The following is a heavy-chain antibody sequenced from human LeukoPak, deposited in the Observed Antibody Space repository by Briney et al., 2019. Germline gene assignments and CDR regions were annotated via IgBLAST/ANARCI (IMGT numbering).Heavy chain of an antibody. Sequence: GGSLGLSCSASGFTFSSYAMTWVRQVPGKGLEWVSTISGRGDLEFYTESVKGRFTISRDHSKNTVHLQMDSLRAEDTAIYYCAREGDFWSGYPIDHYYYMDVWGKGTTVTVTS. V-gene: IGHV3-23*01. CDR3: AREGDFWSGYPIDHYYYMDV. J-gene: IGHJ6*03. CDR1: GFTFSSYA. CDR2: ISGRGDLE. D-gene: IGHD3-3*01.